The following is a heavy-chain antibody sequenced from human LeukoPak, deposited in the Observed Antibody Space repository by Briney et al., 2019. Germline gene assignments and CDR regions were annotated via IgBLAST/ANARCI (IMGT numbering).Heavy chain of an antibody. J-gene: IGHJ6*03. Sequence: EASVKVSCKASGYTFTSYYMHWVRQAPGQGLEWMGIINPSGGSTSYAQKFQGRVTMTRDTSTSTVYMELSSLRSEDTAVYYCATGRLTGTTGYYYYYMDVWGKGTTVTISS. CDR2: INPSGGST. CDR3: ATGRLTGTTGYYYYYMDV. V-gene: IGHV1-46*01. CDR1: GYTFTSYY. D-gene: IGHD1-20*01.